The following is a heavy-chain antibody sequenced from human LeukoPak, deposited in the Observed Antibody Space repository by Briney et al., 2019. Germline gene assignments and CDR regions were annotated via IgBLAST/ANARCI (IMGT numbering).Heavy chain of an antibody. D-gene: IGHD2/OR15-2a*01. Sequence: PGGSLRLSCATSGFTFNNYGMHWVRQAPGKGLEWLAFIRYDGSNTYYADSVKGRLTVSRDDSKNTLYLQMNSLRGDDTAVYYCAKDGTSYYYIYYWGQGTLVTVSS. CDR2: IRYDGSNT. CDR1: GFTFNNYG. J-gene: IGHJ4*02. CDR3: AKDGTSYYYIYY. V-gene: IGHV3-30*02.